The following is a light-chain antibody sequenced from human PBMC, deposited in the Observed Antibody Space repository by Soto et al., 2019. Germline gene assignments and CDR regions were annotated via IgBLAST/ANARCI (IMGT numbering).Light chain of an antibody. CDR1: SSDVGGYNY. J-gene: IGLJ3*02. V-gene: IGLV2-14*01. CDR2: DAT. Sequence: QSVLTQPASVSGSPGQSITISCTGTSSDVGGYNYVSWYQQHPGKAPNLMIYDATNRPSGVSNRFSGSKSGNTASLTISGLQAEDEADYYCSSYTSSSTPLVFGGGTKVTVL. CDR3: SSYTSSSTPLV.